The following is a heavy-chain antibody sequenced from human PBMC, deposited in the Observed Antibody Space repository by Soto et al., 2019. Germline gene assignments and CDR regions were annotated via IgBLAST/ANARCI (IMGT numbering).Heavy chain of an antibody. Sequence: VAGGTSGSRGWWRIINKTPGKGLEWIGEIYHSGSTNYNPSLKSRVTISLDPSKNQFSLTLKSVTAADTAVYYCTRDAPLWFGELSQWGQGTLVTVSS. D-gene: IGHD3-10*01. J-gene: IGHJ4*02. CDR1: GGTSGSRGW. V-gene: IGHV4-4*02. CDR3: TRDAPLWFGELSQ. CDR2: IYHSGST.